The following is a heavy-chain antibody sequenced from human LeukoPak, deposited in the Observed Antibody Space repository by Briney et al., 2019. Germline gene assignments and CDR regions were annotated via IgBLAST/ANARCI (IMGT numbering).Heavy chain of an antibody. J-gene: IGHJ4*02. Sequence: GASVKVSCKASGYTFTGYYIHWVRQAPGQGLEWMGGIIPIFGTANYAQKFQGRVTITADKSTSTAYMELSSLSSEDTAVYYCARLFGELRQFDYWGQGTLVTVSS. D-gene: IGHD3-10*02. CDR2: IIPIFGTA. CDR1: GYTFTGYY. V-gene: IGHV1-69*06. CDR3: ARLFGELRQFDY.